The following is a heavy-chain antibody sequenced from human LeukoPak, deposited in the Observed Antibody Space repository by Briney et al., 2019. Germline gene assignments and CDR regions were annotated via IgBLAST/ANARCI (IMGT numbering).Heavy chain of an antibody. J-gene: IGHJ2*01. V-gene: IGHV1-69*06. CDR1: GYTFTSYG. Sequence: ASVKVSCKASGYTFTSYGISWVRQAPRQGLEWMGGIIPIFGTANYAQKFQGRVTITADKSTSTAYMELSSLRSEDTAVYYCARATMIYNWYFDLWGRGTLVTVSS. D-gene: IGHD3-22*01. CDR2: IIPIFGTA. CDR3: ARATMIYNWYFDL.